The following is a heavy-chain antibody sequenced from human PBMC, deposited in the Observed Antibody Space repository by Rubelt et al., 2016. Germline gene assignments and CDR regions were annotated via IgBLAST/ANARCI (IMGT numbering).Heavy chain of an antibody. V-gene: IGHV3-23*04. Sequence: EVQLVVSGGGLVQPGGSLRLSCAASGFIFSFYAMSWVRPAPGKGLELVSALSGSVGSTYYADSVKCRFTISRDKSMNTLYLQMNSRRAEDTALYYCVFDFWGQGTRVTVSS. CDR1: GFIFSFYA. CDR2: LSGSVGST. J-gene: IGHJ4*02. CDR3: VFDF.